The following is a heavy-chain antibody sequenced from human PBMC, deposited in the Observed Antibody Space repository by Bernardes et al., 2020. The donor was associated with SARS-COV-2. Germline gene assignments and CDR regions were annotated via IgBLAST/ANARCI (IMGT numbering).Heavy chain of an antibody. D-gene: IGHD5-18*01. CDR1: GGSISSGSYY. CDR3: AGGQDTAMVRFYYYGMDV. J-gene: IGHJ6*02. Sequence: SETLSLTCTVSGGSISSGSYYWSWIRQPAGKGLEWIGRMYTSGSTNYNPSLKSRVTISVDTSKNQFSLKLNSVTAADTAVYYCAGGQDTAMVRFYYYGMDVWGQGTTVTVSS. CDR2: MYTSGST. V-gene: IGHV4-61*02.